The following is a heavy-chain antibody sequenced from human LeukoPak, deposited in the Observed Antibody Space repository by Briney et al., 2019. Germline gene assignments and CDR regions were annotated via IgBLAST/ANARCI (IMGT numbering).Heavy chain of an antibody. V-gene: IGHV4-34*01. CDR2: INHSGST. Sequence: SETLSLTCAVYGGSCSGYYWSWIRQPPGKGLEWIVEINHSGSTNYNPSLKSRVTISVDTSKNQYSLKLSSVTAADTAVYYCARTWDSSTSCYIDYWGQGTLVTVSS. J-gene: IGHJ4*02. CDR1: GGSCSGYY. D-gene: IGHD2-2*02. CDR3: ARTWDSSTSCYIDY.